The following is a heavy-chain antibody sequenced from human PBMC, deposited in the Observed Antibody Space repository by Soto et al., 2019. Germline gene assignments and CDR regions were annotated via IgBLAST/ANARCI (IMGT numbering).Heavy chain of an antibody. D-gene: IGHD2-8*02. CDR1: GFTFSNDW. CDR2: INMDGSST. Sequence: EVQLVESGGGLVQPGGSLRLSCAASGFTFSNDWMHWVRQAAGKGLVWVSRINMDGSSTNYADSVKGRFTISRDNAKNTLYLQMSSLRFDDTAIYFCARGPRGVYGNDYWGQGALVTVSS. J-gene: IGHJ4*02. V-gene: IGHV3-74*01. CDR3: ARGPRGVYGNDY.